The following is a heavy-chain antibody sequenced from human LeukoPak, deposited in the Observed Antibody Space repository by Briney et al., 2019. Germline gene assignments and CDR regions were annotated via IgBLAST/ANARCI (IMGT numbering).Heavy chain of an antibody. CDR1: GFSVGNYW. D-gene: IGHD3-3*02. Sequence: GGSLRISCAASGFSVGNYWMHWVRQAPGKGLVWVSRSEGDDTTTTYADSVKGRFTVSRDNAKNTVYLQMNSLRVEDTAVYYCAKLGWFDPWGQGTLVTVSP. J-gene: IGHJ5*02. V-gene: IGHV3-74*03. CDR3: AKLGWFDP. CDR2: SEGDDTTT.